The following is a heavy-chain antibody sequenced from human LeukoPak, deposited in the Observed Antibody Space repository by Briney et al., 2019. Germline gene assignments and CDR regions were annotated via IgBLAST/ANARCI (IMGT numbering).Heavy chain of an antibody. V-gene: IGHV3-30-3*01. CDR1: GFTFSSYA. J-gene: IGHJ5*02. Sequence: GGSLRLSCAASGFTFSSYAMHWVRQAPGKGLEWVAVISYDGSNKYYADSVKGRFTISRDNSKNTLYLQMNSLRAEDTAVYYCARSGIAVAGNWFDPWGQGTLVIVSS. D-gene: IGHD6-19*01. CDR2: ISYDGSNK. CDR3: ARSGIAVAGNWFDP.